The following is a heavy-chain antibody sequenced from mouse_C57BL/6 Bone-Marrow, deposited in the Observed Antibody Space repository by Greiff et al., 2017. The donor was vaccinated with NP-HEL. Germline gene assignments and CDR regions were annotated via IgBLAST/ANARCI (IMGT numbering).Heavy chain of an antibody. D-gene: IGHD2-2*01. CDR3: ARQGYLYWYFDV. J-gene: IGHJ1*03. V-gene: IGHV5-12*01. CDR2: ISNGGGST. Sequence: EVQRVESGGGLVQPGGSLKLSCAASGFTFSDYYMYWVRQTPEKRLEWVAYISNGGGSTYYPDTVKGRFTISRDNAKNTLYLQMSRLKSEDTAMYYCARQGYLYWYFDVWGTGTTVTVSS. CDR1: GFTFSDYY.